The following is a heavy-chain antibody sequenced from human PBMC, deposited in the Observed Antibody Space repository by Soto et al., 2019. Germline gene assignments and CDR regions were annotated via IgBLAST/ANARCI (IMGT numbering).Heavy chain of an antibody. V-gene: IGHV4-31*03. CDR3: ARRTGERDAFDI. D-gene: IGHD7-27*01. CDR1: GGSISSGGYY. J-gene: IGHJ3*02. Sequence: SETLSLTCTVSGGSISSGGYYWSWIRQHPGKGLEWIGYIYYSGSTYYNPSLKSRVTISVDTSKNQFSLKLSSVTAADTAVYYCARRTGERDAFDIWGQGTMVTVSS. CDR2: IYYSGST.